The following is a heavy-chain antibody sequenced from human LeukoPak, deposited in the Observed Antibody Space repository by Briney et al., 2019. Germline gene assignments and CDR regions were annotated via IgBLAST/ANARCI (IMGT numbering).Heavy chain of an antibody. V-gene: IGHV3-23*01. D-gene: IGHD3-22*01. Sequence: GGSLRLSCAASGFTFSDYAMSWVRQAPGKGLEWVSAISGTGGSTWYADSVKGRVTISRDNSKNTLYLQMNSLRAEDTAVYYCAKDSYDSSGSRYDYWGQGALVTVSS. J-gene: IGHJ4*02. CDR2: ISGTGGST. CDR3: AKDSYDSSGSRYDY. CDR1: GFTFSDYA.